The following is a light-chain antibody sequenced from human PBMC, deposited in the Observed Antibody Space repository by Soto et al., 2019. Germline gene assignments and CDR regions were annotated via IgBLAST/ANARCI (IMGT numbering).Light chain of an antibody. CDR1: SSDVAGYNH. Sequence: QSALTQPASVSGSPGQSITISCTGTSSDVAGYNHVSWYQHHPGKAPNLMIYEITKRPSAVSNRFSGSKSGDTASLTISGLQAEEEAHYYCNSHTASTTRIFATATNVTVL. J-gene: IGLJ1*01. CDR2: EIT. V-gene: IGLV2-14*01. CDR3: NSHTASTTRI.